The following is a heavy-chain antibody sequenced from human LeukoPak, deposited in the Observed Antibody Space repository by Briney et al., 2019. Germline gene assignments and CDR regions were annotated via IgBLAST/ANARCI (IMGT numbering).Heavy chain of an antibody. CDR3: AKGAGNSGSYFKTFDY. D-gene: IGHD1-26*01. CDR2: ISGSAGTT. J-gene: IGHJ4*02. Sequence: GSLRLSCAASGFTFSDYAMSWVRQAPGKGLEWVSAISGSAGTTHSADSVKGRFSISRDNSKNTLYLQMNSLRAEDTAIYYCAKGAGNSGSYFKTFDYWGQGTLVTVSS. V-gene: IGHV3-23*01. CDR1: GFTFSDYA.